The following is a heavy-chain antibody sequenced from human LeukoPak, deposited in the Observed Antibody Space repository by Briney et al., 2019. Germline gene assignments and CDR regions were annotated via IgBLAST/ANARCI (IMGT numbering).Heavy chain of an antibody. Sequence: SVKVSCKASGGTFNRNGSSWLRQGPGQGLEWMGRTIPILGTAHYAQKFEDRVTITADTSTNTVYMELSTLTSEDTAFYYCAIDADRVVSPTARPPFDFWGQGTLVTVSS. CDR2: TIPILGTA. J-gene: IGHJ4*02. V-gene: IGHV1-69*04. CDR1: GGTFNRNG. D-gene: IGHD2-15*01. CDR3: AIDADRVVSPTARPPFDF.